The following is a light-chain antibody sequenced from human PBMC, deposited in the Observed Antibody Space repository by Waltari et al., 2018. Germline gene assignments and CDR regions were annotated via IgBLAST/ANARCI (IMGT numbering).Light chain of an antibody. Sequence: DIQMTQSPSTLSASVGDRVTITCRASQCVNSWVAWYQQKPGKAPKLLIFKAYNLESGVPSRFSGSGSGTEFTLTISSLQPDDFATYHCQQYDSYWTFGQGTKVEIK. V-gene: IGKV1-5*03. CDR3: QQYDSYWT. J-gene: IGKJ1*01. CDR2: KAY. CDR1: QCVNSW.